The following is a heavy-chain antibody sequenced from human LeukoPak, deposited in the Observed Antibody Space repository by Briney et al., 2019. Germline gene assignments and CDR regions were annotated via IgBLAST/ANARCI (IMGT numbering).Heavy chain of an antibody. CDR3: AKEDGSYYSGDY. CDR1: GLPLITYG. V-gene: IGHV3-30*18. Sequence: PGGSLSLSCAASGLPLITYGMTWVGQAPGKGLGWVAVIYYDGSNKYYADSVKGRFTISRDNSKNTLYLQMNSLRAEDTAVYYWAKEDGSYYSGDYWGQGTMVTVSS. J-gene: IGHJ4*02. CDR2: IYYDGSNK. D-gene: IGHD1-26*01.